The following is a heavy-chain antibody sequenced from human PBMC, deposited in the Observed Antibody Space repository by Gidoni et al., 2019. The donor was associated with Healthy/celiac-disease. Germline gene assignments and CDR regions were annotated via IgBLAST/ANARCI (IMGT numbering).Heavy chain of an antibody. CDR2: INHSGST. Sequence: QVQLQQWGAGLLKPSETLSLTCAVYGGSFSGYYWSWIRQPPGKGLEWIGEINHSGSTNYNPSLKSRVTISVDTSKNQFSLKLSSVTAADTAVYYCARRIVGATRMAFDYWGQGTLVTVSS. D-gene: IGHD1-26*01. CDR1: GGSFSGYY. V-gene: IGHV4-34*01. J-gene: IGHJ4*02. CDR3: ARRIVGATRMAFDY.